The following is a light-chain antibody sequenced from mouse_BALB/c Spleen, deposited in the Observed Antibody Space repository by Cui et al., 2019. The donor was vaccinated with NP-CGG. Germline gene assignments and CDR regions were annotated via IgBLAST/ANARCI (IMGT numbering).Light chain of an antibody. CDR3: ALWCSNHWV. CDR1: TGAVTTSNY. Sequence: QAVVTQESALTTSPGETVTLTCRSSTGAVTTSNYANWVQEKPDHLFTGLIGGINNRAPGVPARFSGSLIGDKAALTITGAQTEDEAIYFCALWCSNHWVFGGGTKLTVL. V-gene: IGLV1*01. J-gene: IGLJ1*01. CDR2: GIN.